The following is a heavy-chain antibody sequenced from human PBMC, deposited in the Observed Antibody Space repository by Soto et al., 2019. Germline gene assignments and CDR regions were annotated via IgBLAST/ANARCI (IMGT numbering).Heavy chain of an antibody. D-gene: IGHD3-3*01. CDR3: ATSYESGFDP. CDR2: ISPENGNT. V-gene: IGHV1-18*04. Sequence: LLLQSGAAVRKPGASVKISCKVSGYSFFTYDISWLRQAPGQGPEWMGRISPENGNTDYAQKFQDRITLTADASSSTVYMEMRGLRSDDTAKYYGATSYESGFDPWGQGTLVSVSS. J-gene: IGHJ5*02. CDR1: GYSFFTYD.